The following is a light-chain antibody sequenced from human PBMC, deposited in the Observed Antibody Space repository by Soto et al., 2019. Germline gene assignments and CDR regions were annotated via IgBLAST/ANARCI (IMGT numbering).Light chain of an antibody. CDR3: QHYNNWPWT. CDR1: QSVSSN. CDR2: GAA. J-gene: IGKJ1*01. Sequence: IVMTQSTATLSVHTAVRAIPSSTARQSVSSNLAWYKQRPGHAPMPFIYGAATRATGIPAKFSGSGSGTEVTLSISSLQSEDLEVYVCQHYNNWPWTFGQVTKVDI. V-gene: IGKV3-15*01.